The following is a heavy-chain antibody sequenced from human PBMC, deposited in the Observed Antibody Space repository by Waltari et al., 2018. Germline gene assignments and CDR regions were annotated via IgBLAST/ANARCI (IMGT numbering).Heavy chain of an antibody. Sequence: QVQLVESGGGLVKPGGSLRLSCAASGFTFSDSYINWICQAPGKGLEWVSYISSSGSTIYYADSVKGRFTISRDNAKNSLYLQMNSLRAEDTAVYYCARVEVAATPLDYWGQGTLVTVSS. J-gene: IGHJ4*02. D-gene: IGHD2-15*01. V-gene: IGHV3-11*04. CDR3: ARVEVAATPLDY. CDR1: GFTFSDSY. CDR2: ISSSGSTI.